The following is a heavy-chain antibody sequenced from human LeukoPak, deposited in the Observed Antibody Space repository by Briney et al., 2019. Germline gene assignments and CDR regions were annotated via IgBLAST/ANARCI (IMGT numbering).Heavy chain of an antibody. CDR1: GFTFSSNW. Sequence: GGSLRLSCAASGFTFSSNWMSWVRQVPGKGLEWISAISGSGAKTYYADSVKGRFTISRDNSKNTLYLQMNSLRVEDTAVYYCAEWGTSAAFDFWGQGTMVTVSS. J-gene: IGHJ3*01. CDR2: ISGSGAKT. CDR3: AEWGTSAAFDF. V-gene: IGHV3-23*01. D-gene: IGHD2-8*01.